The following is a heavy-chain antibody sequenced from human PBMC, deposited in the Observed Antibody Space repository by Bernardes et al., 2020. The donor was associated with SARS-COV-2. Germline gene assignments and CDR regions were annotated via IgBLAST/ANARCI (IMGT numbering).Heavy chain of an antibody. CDR2: ISTYTGNT. Sequence: ASVKVSCKASGYTFTTYGLTWVRQAPGQGLEWVGWISTYTGNTNYAQKFHGRVSMTLDVSTNTAYMELRDLRSDDTAVYYCARGVILPSLWRNWFDPWGQGTLVTVSS. V-gene: IGHV1-18*01. CDR3: ARGVILPSLWRNWFDP. J-gene: IGHJ5*02. CDR1: GYTFTTYG. D-gene: IGHD2-15*01.